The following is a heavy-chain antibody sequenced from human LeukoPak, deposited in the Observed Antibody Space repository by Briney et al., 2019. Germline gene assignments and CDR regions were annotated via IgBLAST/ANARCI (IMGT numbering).Heavy chain of an antibody. CDR1: GFTFSSYG. D-gene: IGHD3-22*01. V-gene: IGHV3-30*18. Sequence: GGSLRLSCAASGFTFSSYGMHWVRQAPGKGLEWVAVISYDGSNEYYADSVKGRFTISRDNSKNTLYLQMNSLRAEDTAVYYCAKGGDSSGYYFDYWGQGTLVTVSS. CDR2: ISYDGSNE. CDR3: AKGGDSSGYYFDY. J-gene: IGHJ4*02.